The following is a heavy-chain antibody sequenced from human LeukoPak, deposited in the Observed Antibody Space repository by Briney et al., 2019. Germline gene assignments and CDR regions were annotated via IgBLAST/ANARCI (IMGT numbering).Heavy chain of an antibody. V-gene: IGHV3-64D*06. Sequence: GGSLRLSCSASGFTFSSYAMHWVRQAPGKGLEYVSAISSNGGSTYYADSVKGRFTISRDNSKNTLYLQMSSLRAEDTAVYYCVKDKWDCSGGSCYYYGTGVWGQGTTVTVSS. D-gene: IGHD2-15*01. CDR3: VKDKWDCSGGSCYYYGTGV. J-gene: IGHJ6*02. CDR2: ISSNGGST. CDR1: GFTFSSYA.